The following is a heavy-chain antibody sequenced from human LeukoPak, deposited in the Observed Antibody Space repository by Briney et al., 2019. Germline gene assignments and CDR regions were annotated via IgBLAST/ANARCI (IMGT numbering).Heavy chain of an antibody. V-gene: IGHV3-48*04. CDR3: ARGSYYDILTGYYGDAFDI. J-gene: IGHJ3*02. Sequence: PGGSLRLSCAASGFTFSVYSMNWVRQAPGKGLEWVSYISSSGRTIYYAESVKGRFTISRDNAKNSLYLQMNSLRAEDTAVYYCARGSYYDILTGYYGDAFDIWGQGTMVTVSS. CDR2: ISSSGRTI. CDR1: GFTFSVYS. D-gene: IGHD3-9*01.